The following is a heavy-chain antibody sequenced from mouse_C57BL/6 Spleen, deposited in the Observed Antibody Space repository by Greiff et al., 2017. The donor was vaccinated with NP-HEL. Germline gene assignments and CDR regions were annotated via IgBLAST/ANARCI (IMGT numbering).Heavy chain of an antibody. CDR3: ARQDYGRGFAY. Sequence: DVQLVESGGGLVKPGGSLKLSCAASGFTFSDYGMHWVRQAPEKGLEWVAYISSGSSTIYYADTVKGRFTISRDNAKNTLFLQMTSLRSEDTAMYYCARQDYGRGFAYWGQGTLVTVSA. V-gene: IGHV5-17*01. CDR1: GFTFSDYG. J-gene: IGHJ3*01. D-gene: IGHD1-1*01. CDR2: ISSGSSTI.